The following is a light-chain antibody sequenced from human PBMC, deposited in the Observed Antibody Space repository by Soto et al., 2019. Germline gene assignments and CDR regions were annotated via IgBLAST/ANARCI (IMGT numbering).Light chain of an antibody. Sequence: QPVLTQSSSASASLGSSVKITCTLSSGHSSYIIAWHQQQPGKAPRHLMKFEGSGTYNKGSGIPDRFSGSSSGADRYLTISNLQFEDEADYYCETWDTNTRVFGGGTQLTVL. V-gene: IGLV4-60*02. J-gene: IGLJ3*02. CDR2: FEGSGTY. CDR3: ETWDTNTRV. CDR1: SGHSSYI.